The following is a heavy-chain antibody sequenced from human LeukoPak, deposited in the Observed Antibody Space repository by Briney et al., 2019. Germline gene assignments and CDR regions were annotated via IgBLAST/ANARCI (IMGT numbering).Heavy chain of an antibody. V-gene: IGHV6-1*01. Sequence: SQTLSLTCAISGDNFSGYSATWNWIRQSPSRGLQWLGRTYYRSKWYNDYAVSVKSRITNNPDTAKYQFYIQPNSVTPEDTAVYYCTRAGSYGYYWYFDLWGRGTLVTVSS. CDR1: GDNFSGYSAT. D-gene: IGHD5-18*01. CDR3: TRAGSYGYYWYFDL. CDR2: TYYRSKWYN. J-gene: IGHJ2*01.